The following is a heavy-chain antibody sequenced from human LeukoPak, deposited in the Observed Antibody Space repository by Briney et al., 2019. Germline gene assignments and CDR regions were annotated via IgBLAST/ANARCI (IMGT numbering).Heavy chain of an antibody. CDR3: AKPQGGYYDSSGYRGFDY. J-gene: IGHJ4*02. V-gene: IGHV3-23*01. Sequence: LGGSLRLSCAASGFTFSSYAMSWVRQAPGKGLEWVSAISGSGGSTYYADSVKGRFTISRDNSKNTLYPQMNSLRAEDTAVYYCAKPQGGYYDSSGYRGFDYWGQGTLVTVSS. D-gene: IGHD3-22*01. CDR1: GFTFSSYA. CDR2: ISGSGGST.